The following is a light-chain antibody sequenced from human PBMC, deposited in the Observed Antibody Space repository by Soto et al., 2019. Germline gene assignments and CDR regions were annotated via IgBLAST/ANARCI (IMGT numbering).Light chain of an antibody. J-gene: IGKJ1*01. Sequence: ETVLTQSPGTLSLSPGERATLSCRASQSVNGNYLAWYQQKPGQAPRLLIYGTSSRATGIPDRFSGSGSGTDFTLTISRLEPEDFAVYYCQQCGTLPGTFGQGTKVEIK. CDR1: QSVNGNY. CDR3: QQCGTLPGT. V-gene: IGKV3-20*01. CDR2: GTS.